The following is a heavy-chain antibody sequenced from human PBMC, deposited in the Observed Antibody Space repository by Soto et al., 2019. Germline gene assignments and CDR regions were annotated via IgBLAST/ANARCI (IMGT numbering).Heavy chain of an antibody. CDR2: IYYSGST. CDR1: GGSISSYY. V-gene: IGHV4-59*08. Sequence: QVQLQESGPGLVKPSETLSLTCTVSGGSISSYYWSWIRQPPGKGLEWIGYIYYSGSTNYNPSLKSRVTISVDTSKNQFSLKLSSVTAADTAVYYCARSYSPRYYYYGMDVGGQGTTVTVSS. CDR3: ARSYSPRYYYYGMDV. J-gene: IGHJ6*02. D-gene: IGHD6-13*01.